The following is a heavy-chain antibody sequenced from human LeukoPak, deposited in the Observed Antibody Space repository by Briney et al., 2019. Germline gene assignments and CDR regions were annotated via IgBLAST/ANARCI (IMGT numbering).Heavy chain of an antibody. D-gene: IGHD6-13*01. V-gene: IGHV4-4*07. Sequence: SETLSLTCTVSGGSFSSYYWNWIRQPAGKGLEWIGRIYTSGSTNYNPSLKSRVTMSVDTSENQFPLKLNSVTAADTAVYYCARAGDSTSPLDYGGQGTLVTVSS. CDR3: ARAGDSTSPLDY. J-gene: IGHJ4*02. CDR1: GGSFSSYY. CDR2: IYTSGST.